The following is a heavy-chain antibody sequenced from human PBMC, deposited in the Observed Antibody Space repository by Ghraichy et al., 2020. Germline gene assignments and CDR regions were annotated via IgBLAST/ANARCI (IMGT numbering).Heavy chain of an antibody. J-gene: IGHJ5*02. CDR2: MYYSGST. V-gene: IGHV4-39*07. D-gene: IGHD3-3*01. Sequence: SETLSLTCTVSGGSISSSSYYWGWIRQPPGKGLEWIGSMYYSGSTYYNASLKSRVTISVDTSKNQFSLKLSSVTAADTAVYYCARSVQYCDVWSGYPPARFDPWGQGTLVTVSS. CDR1: GGSISSSSYY. CDR3: ARSVQYCDVWSGYPPARFDP.